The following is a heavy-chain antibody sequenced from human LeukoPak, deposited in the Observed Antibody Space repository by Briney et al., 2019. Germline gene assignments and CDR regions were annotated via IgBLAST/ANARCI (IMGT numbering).Heavy chain of an antibody. D-gene: IGHD5-24*01. Sequence: PSETLSLTCTVSGGSISSYYWSWIRQPPGKGLEWIGYIYYSRSTNYNPSLKSRVTISVDTSKNQFSLKLSSVTAADTAVYYCAREKMARGDAFDIWGQGTMVTVSS. CDR3: AREKMARGDAFDI. CDR2: IYYSRST. J-gene: IGHJ3*02. CDR1: GGSISSYY. V-gene: IGHV4-59*01.